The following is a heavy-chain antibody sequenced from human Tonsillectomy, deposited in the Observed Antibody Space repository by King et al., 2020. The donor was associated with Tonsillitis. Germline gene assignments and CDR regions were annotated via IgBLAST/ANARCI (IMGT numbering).Heavy chain of an antibody. CDR1: GFTFSNYG. J-gene: IGHJ2*01. CDR2: IAYDASYE. D-gene: IGHD3-16*02. Sequence: VQLVESGGGVVQPGRSLRLSRAASGFTFSNYGMHWVRQAPGKGLEWVALIAYDASYENYADSVKGRFAISRDNSKNTLYLEMNSLRVEDTAVYYCAKDGIALSDWYFDLWGRGTLVTVSS. V-gene: IGHV3-30*18. CDR3: AKDGIALSDWYFDL.